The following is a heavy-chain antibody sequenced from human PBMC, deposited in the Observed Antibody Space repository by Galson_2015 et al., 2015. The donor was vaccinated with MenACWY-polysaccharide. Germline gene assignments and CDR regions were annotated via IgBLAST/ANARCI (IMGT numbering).Heavy chain of an antibody. V-gene: IGHV3-74*01. J-gene: IGHJ4*02. CDR2: INRAGSST. CDR1: GFTFSTYW. Sequence: SLRLSCAASGFTFSTYWMHWVRQAPGEGLVWVSRINRAGSSTNYADSVKGRFTISRDNAKNTLYLQMNSLRAEDTALYYCARGYSSYDWGQGTLVTVSA. CDR3: ARGYSSYD. D-gene: IGHD5-12*01.